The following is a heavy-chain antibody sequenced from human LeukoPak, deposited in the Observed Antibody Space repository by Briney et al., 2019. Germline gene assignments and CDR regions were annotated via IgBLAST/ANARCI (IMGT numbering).Heavy chain of an antibody. CDR1: GGSISSVGYY. V-gene: IGHV4-61*02. D-gene: IGHD3-10*01. Sequence: SETLSLTCTVSGGSISSVGYYWSWIRQPAGKGLEWIGRIYTSGSTNYNLSLKSRVTISVDTSKNQFSLKLSSVTAADTAVYYCARDRGGSYYIWGYFDLWGRGALVTVSS. CDR3: ARDRGGSYYIWGYFDL. J-gene: IGHJ2*01. CDR2: IYTSGST.